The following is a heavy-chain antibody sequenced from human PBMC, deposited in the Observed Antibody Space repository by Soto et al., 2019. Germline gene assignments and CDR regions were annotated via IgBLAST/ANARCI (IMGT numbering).Heavy chain of an antibody. CDR2: IFHTGSA. CDR1: GGSITSNW. V-gene: IGHV4-4*02. CDR3: ARHIAVSGTRGFDN. J-gene: IGHJ4*02. Sequence: QVQLQESGPGLMKPSGTLSLTCAVSGGSITSNWWSWVRQPPGKGLEWIAEIFHTGSANYNPSLMGRLTISMDKSRNHLSLNLNSVTAADTAVYYCARHIAVSGTRGFDNWGQGTLVTVSS. D-gene: IGHD2-21*01.